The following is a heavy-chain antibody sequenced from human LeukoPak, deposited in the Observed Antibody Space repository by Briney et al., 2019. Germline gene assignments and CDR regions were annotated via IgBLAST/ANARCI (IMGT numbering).Heavy chain of an antibody. CDR2: VYYSGTT. Sequence: GSLRLSCAASGFTFSSHWMSWVRQPPGKALEWIGSVYYSGTTSYNPSLKSRVTISVDMSKNHFSLRLRSVTAADTAMYYCARGTLYRGWSYYLDFWGQGSQVTVSS. J-gene: IGHJ4*02. V-gene: IGHV4-4*02. D-gene: IGHD6-19*01. CDR3: ARGTLYRGWSYYLDF. CDR1: GFTFSSHW.